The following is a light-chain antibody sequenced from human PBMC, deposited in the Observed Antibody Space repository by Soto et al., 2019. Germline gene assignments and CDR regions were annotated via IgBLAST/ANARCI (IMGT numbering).Light chain of an antibody. V-gene: IGLV2-11*01. J-gene: IGLJ1*01. CDR3: CSFAGFYIVV. CDR2: DVN. Sequence: QSALTQPRSVSGSPGQSVTISCTGTSSNVGGYNYVSWYQQHPGKAPKLIIYDVNKRPSGVPDRFSGSKSGNTASLTISGLQPEDEDDYYCCSFAGFYIVVFGTGPKVTVL. CDR1: SSNVGGYNY.